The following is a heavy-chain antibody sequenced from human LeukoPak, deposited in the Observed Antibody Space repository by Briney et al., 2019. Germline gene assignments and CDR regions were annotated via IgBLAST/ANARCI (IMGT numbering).Heavy chain of an antibody. V-gene: IGHV4-31*03. Sequence: SETLSLTCTVSGGSISSGGYYWSWIRQRPGKGLEWIGYIYYSGSTYYNPSLKSRVTISVDTSKNQFSLKLSSVTAADTAVYYCARAIAAAGTFDYWGQGTLVTVSS. J-gene: IGHJ4*02. CDR2: IYYSGST. D-gene: IGHD6-13*01. CDR3: ARAIAAAGTFDY. CDR1: GGSISSGGYY.